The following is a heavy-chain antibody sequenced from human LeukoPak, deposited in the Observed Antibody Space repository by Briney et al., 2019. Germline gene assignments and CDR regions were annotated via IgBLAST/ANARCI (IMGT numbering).Heavy chain of an antibody. CDR2: ISSSSSTI. V-gene: IGHV3-48*04. D-gene: IGHD3-10*01. J-gene: IGHJ3*02. CDR3: ARDTEWFGELLAGAFDI. CDR1: GFTFSSYS. Sequence: GGSLRLSCAASGFTFSSYSMNWVRQAPGKGLEWVSYISSSSSTIYYADSVKGRFTISRDNAKNSLYLQMNSLRAEDTAVYYCARDTEWFGELLAGAFDIWGRGTMVTVSS.